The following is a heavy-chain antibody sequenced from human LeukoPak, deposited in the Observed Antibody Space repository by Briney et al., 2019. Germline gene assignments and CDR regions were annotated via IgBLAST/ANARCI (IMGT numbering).Heavy chain of an antibody. V-gene: IGHV3-7*01. Sequence: GGSLRLSCGASGFTFSTYWMSWVRHAPGKGLEWVANTKKDGSEKYYVDSVKGRFTISRDNAKNSLYLQMNSLRVEDTAVYYCVREGYFVFDFWGQGALVTVSS. D-gene: IGHD2-21*01. CDR3: VREGYFVFDF. J-gene: IGHJ4*02. CDR2: TKKDGSEK. CDR1: GFTFSTYW.